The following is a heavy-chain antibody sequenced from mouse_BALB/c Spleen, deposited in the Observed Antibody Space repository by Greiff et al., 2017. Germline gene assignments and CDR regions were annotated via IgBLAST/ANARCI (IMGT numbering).Heavy chain of an antibody. V-gene: IGHV7-3*02. CDR2: IRNKANGYTT. CDR3: ARDSTGTRTWFAY. Sequence: EVQLVESGGGLVQPGGSLRLSCATSGFTFTDYYMSWVRQPPGKALEWLGFIRNKANGYTTEYSASVKGRFTISRDNSQSILYLQMNTLRAEDSATYYCARDSTGTRTWFAYWGQGTLVTVSA. D-gene: IGHD4-1*02. CDR1: GFTFTDYY. J-gene: IGHJ3*01.